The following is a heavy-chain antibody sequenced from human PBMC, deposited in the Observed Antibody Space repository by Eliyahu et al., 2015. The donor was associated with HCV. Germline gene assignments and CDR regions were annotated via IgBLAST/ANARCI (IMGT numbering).Heavy chain of an antibody. J-gene: IGHJ4*02. D-gene: IGHD3-10*01. CDR1: GFTFSNYG. V-gene: IGHV3-33*03. CDR3: TKDWGRGWGFADY. Sequence: QVQLVESGGGVVQPGGSLRLSCAASGFTFSNYGMHWVRQAPGKGLEGVAVITSDGGNAFYVDSVKGRFSISRDNFKNMVQLQMNSLRAEDTAVYFCTKDWGRGWGFADYWGQGALVTVAT. CDR2: ITSDGGNA.